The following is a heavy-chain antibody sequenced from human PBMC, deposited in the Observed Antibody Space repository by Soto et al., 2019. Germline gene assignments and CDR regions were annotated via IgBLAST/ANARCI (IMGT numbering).Heavy chain of an antibody. J-gene: IGHJ6*02. V-gene: IGHV1-46*01. D-gene: IGHD3-10*01. CDR2: INPSGGST. Sequence: QVQLVQSGAEVKKPGASVKVSCTASGYTFTSYYMHWLRQAPGQGLEWMGIINPSGGSTSYAQKFQGRVTMTRDTSTSTVYMELSSLRSEDTAVYYCSRDYRMVRGVIIQKPKSYYYYYYGMDVWGQGTTVTVSS. CDR3: SRDYRMVRGVIIQKPKSYYYYYYGMDV. CDR1: GYTFTSYY.